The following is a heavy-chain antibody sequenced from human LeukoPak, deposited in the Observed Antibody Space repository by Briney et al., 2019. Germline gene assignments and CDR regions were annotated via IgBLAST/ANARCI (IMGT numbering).Heavy chain of an antibody. CDR2: ITGSGGNT. V-gene: IGHV3-23*01. CDR3: ARAARLLWFGELSTPYYFDY. Sequence: PGGSLRLSCAASGFTFSSYAMSWVRQAPGKGLEWVSLITGSGGNTYSADSVKGRFTISRDNSKNTLYLQMNSLRAEDTAVYYCARAARLLWFGELSTPYYFDYWGQGTLVTVSS. CDR1: GFTFSSYA. D-gene: IGHD3-10*01. J-gene: IGHJ4*02.